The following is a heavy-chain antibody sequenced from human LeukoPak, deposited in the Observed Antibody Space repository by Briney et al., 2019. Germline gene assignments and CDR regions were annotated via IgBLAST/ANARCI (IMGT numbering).Heavy chain of an antibody. Sequence: PSETLSLTCTVSGGSISSSSYSWTWIRQPPGKGLEWIGSIYYSGSTYYSPSLKSRVTISVDTSKNQFSLKLSSVTAADTAMFYCARHPKNCGGDCYLYFDLWGRGTLVTVSS. CDR1: GGSISSSSYS. CDR2: IYYSGST. D-gene: IGHD2-21*02. CDR3: ARHPKNCGGDCYLYFDL. J-gene: IGHJ2*01. V-gene: IGHV4-39*01.